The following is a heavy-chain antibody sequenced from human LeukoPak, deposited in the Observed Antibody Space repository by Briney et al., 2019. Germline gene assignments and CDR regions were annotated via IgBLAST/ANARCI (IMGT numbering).Heavy chain of an antibody. J-gene: IGHJ4*02. V-gene: IGHV1-2*02. Sequence: ASVKVSCNAAGYTFTGYYMHWVRQAPGQGLEWMGWIHPNSGGTYYAQSFQGRVTMTRDTSISTAYMELSSLKSDDTAVYYCVRDISGSYDFWGQGTLVTVSS. D-gene: IGHD1-26*01. CDR3: VRDISGSYDF. CDR2: IHPNSGGT. CDR1: GYTFTGYY.